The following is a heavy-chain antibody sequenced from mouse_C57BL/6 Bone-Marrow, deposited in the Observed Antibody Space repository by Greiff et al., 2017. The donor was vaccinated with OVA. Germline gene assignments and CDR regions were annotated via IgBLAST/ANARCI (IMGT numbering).Heavy chain of an antibody. CDR1: GYTFTSYW. Sequence: QVQLQQPGAELVMPGASVKLSCKASGYTFTSYWMHWVKQRPGQGLEWIGEIDPSDSYTNYNQKFKGKSTLTEDKSSSTAYMQLSSLTSEDSAVYYCARGPTTVLDYWGQGTSVTVSS. D-gene: IGHD1-1*01. J-gene: IGHJ4*01. CDR3: ARGPTTVLDY. CDR2: IDPSDSYT. V-gene: IGHV1-69*01.